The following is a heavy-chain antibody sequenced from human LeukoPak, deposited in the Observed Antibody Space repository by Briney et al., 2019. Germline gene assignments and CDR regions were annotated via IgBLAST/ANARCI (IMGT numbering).Heavy chain of an antibody. Sequence: GESLKISCKGSGYSFTSCWIGWVRQMPGKGLEWMGIIYPGDSDTRYSPSFQGQVTISADKSISTAYLQWSSLKASDTAMYYCARSHIVVVVAATSDAFDIWGQGTMVTVSS. J-gene: IGHJ3*02. CDR2: IYPGDSDT. V-gene: IGHV5-51*01. D-gene: IGHD2-15*01. CDR3: ARSHIVVVVAATSDAFDI. CDR1: GYSFTSCW.